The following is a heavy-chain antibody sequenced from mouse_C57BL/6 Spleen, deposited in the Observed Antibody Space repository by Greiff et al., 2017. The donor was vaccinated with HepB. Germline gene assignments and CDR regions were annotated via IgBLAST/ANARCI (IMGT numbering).Heavy chain of an antibody. Sequence: VQLQQSGPELVKPGASVKIPCKASGYTFTDYNMDWVKQSHGKSLEWIGDINPNNGGTIYNQKFKGKATLTVDKSSSTAYMELRSLTSEDTAVYYCARSESSYYYGSSLFAYWGQGTLVTVSA. J-gene: IGHJ3*01. CDR3: ARSESSYYYGSSLFAY. V-gene: IGHV1-18*01. CDR1: GYTFTDYN. CDR2: INPNNGGT. D-gene: IGHD1-1*01.